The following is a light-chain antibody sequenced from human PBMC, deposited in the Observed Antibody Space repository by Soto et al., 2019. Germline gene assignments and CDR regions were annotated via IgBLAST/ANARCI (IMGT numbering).Light chain of an antibody. Sequence: ENLLTQSPGTLSLSPGERATLSCRASQSVSRNYLAWYQQKPGQAPRLLMYGASSRVNGIPDRLSGSGFGTDFTLTISRLEPEDFAVYYCQQYGSSPFTFGGGTRVSIK. J-gene: IGKJ4*01. V-gene: IGKV3-20*01. CDR1: QSVSRNY. CDR2: GAS. CDR3: QQYGSSPFT.